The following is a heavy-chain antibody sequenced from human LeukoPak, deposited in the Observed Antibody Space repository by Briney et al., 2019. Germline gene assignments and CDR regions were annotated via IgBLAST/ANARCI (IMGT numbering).Heavy chain of an antibody. J-gene: IGHJ4*02. CDR3: ACSERIDY. D-gene: IGHD2-15*01. V-gene: IGHV1-8*01. CDR2: MNPNSGNT. Sequence: ASVKVSCKASGYTFTSYDINWVRQATGQGLEWMGWMNPNSGNTGYAQKFQGRFTMTRDTSISTAYMELSRLRSDDTAVYYCACSERIDYWGQGTLVTVSS. CDR1: GYTFTSYD.